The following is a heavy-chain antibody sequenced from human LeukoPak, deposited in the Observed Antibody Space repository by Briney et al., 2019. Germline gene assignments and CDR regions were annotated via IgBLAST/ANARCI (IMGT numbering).Heavy chain of an antibody. J-gene: IGHJ5*02. CDR3: ARHRPGERRFDP. V-gene: IGHV4-59*08. CDR2: INYSGNT. D-gene: IGHD3-16*01. CDR1: GGSISSDY. Sequence: PSETLSLTCTVSGGSISSDYWSWIRQPPGKGLEWIGYINYSGNTNSNPSLKSRVTISVDTSKNQFSLKLSSVTAADTAVYYCARHRPGERRFDPWGQGTLVTVSS.